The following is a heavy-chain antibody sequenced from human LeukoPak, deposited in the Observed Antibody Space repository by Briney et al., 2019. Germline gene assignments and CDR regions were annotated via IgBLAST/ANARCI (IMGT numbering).Heavy chain of an antibody. D-gene: IGHD6-19*01. V-gene: IGHV3-7*01. CDR3: GRFGYVAGVDL. CDR2: INPGGTET. J-gene: IGHJ4*02. Sequence: PGGSLGLSCAASGFSLSTYWVTWVRQAPGTGLEWVANINPGGTETYYVEPVKGRFTISRDNAKNLVYLQMNSLRAEDSAVYHCGRFGYVAGVDLWGQGTLVTVSS. CDR1: GFSLSTYW.